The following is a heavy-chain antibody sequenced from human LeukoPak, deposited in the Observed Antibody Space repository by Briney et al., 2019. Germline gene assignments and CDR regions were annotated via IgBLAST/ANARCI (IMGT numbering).Heavy chain of an antibody. CDR1: GYTFTGYY. D-gene: IGHD3-22*01. J-gene: IGHJ4*02. CDR2: INPNSGGT. CDR3: ARDYYDSSGYYFSSSDY. Sequence: ASVKVSCKASGYTFTGYYMHWVRQAPGQGLEWMGWINPNSGGTSYAQKFQGRVTMTRDTSISTAYMELSRLRSDDTAVYYCARDYYDSSGYYFSSSDYWGQGTLVTVSS. V-gene: IGHV1-2*02.